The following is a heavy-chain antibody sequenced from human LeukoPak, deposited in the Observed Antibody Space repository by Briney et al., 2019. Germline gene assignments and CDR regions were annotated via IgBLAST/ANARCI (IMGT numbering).Heavy chain of an antibody. Sequence: GGSLRLSCAASGFTFSSYSMNWVRQAPGKGLEWVSSISSSSSYIYYADSVKGRFTISRDNAKNSLYLQMNSLRAEDTAVYYCAGDRTGHSSGWYFDYWGQGTLVTVSS. CDR1: GFTFSSYS. V-gene: IGHV3-21*01. CDR3: AGDRTGHSSGWYFDY. CDR2: ISSSSSYI. J-gene: IGHJ4*02. D-gene: IGHD6-19*01.